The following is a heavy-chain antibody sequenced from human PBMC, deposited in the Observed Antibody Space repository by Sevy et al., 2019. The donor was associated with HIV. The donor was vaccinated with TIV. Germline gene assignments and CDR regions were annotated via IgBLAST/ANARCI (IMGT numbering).Heavy chain of an antibody. D-gene: IGHD3-22*01. CDR3: AKDRYYFDSSGYYYHYDAFDV. V-gene: IGHV3-23*01. CDR1: GFTSTPYA. Sequence: GGSLRLSCATSGFTSTPYAVAWVRQAPGKGLEWVAAISGSGAITYYADSRKARLIISRDRTNNTVYLQMKRLRAEDTALNYCAKDRYYFDSSGYYYHYDAFDVWGRGTMVTVSS. CDR2: ISGSGAIT. J-gene: IGHJ3*01.